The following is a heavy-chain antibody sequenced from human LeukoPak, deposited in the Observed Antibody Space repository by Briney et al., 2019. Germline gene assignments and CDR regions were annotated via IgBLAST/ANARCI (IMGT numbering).Heavy chain of an antibody. J-gene: IGHJ6*03. CDR3: AKDPSSPDRYNWNDPLDYYYYYMDV. CDR2: IRYDGSNK. V-gene: IGHV3-30*02. D-gene: IGHD1-1*01. Sequence: GGSLRLSCAASGFTFSSYGMHWVRQAPGKGLEWVAFIRYDGSNKYYADSVKGRFTISRDNSKNTLYLQMNSLRAEDTAVYYCAKDPSSPDRYNWNDPLDYYYYYMDVWGKGTTVTVSS. CDR1: GFTFSSYG.